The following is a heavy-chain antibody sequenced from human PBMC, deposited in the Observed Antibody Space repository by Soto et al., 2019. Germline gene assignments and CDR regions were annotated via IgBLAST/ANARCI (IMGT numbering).Heavy chain of an antibody. D-gene: IGHD6-13*01. Sequence: SETLSLTCAVYGGSFGGYYWSWIRQPPGKGLEWIGEINHSGSTNYNPSLKSRVTISVDTSKNQFSLKLSSVTAADTAVYYCARAHGHQQLALYYYYGMDVWGQGTTVTLSS. V-gene: IGHV4-34*01. J-gene: IGHJ6*02. CDR3: ARAHGHQQLALYYYYGMDV. CDR2: INHSGST. CDR1: GGSFGGYY.